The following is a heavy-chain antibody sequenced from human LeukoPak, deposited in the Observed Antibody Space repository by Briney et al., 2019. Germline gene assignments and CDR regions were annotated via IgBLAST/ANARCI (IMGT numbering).Heavy chain of an antibody. Sequence: SETLSLTCAVYGGSFSGYYWSWIRQPPGKGLEWIGEINHSGSTNYNPSLKSRVTISVDTSKNQFSLKLSSVTAADTAVYYCARTSLGYCSGGSCPFLYYYYYMDVWGKGTTVTISS. D-gene: IGHD2-15*01. CDR2: INHSGST. CDR3: ARTSLGYCSGGSCPFLYYYYYMDV. CDR1: GGSFSGYY. J-gene: IGHJ6*03. V-gene: IGHV4-34*01.